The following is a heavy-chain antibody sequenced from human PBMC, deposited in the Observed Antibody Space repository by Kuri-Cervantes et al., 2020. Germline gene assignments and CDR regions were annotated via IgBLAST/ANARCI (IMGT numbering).Heavy chain of an antibody. V-gene: IGHV4-61*01. J-gene: IGHJ5*02. Sequence: SETLSLTCTVPGGSIRSSSYYCSWIRQPPGKGLEWIGYIFYSGSTNYNPSLQSRVTISVDPSKNQFSLRLSSVTAADTAVYYCATNRCSGTSCYEYNWFDPWGQGTLVTVSS. D-gene: IGHD2-2*01. CDR1: GGSIRSSSYY. CDR2: IFYSGST. CDR3: ATNRCSGTSCYEYNWFDP.